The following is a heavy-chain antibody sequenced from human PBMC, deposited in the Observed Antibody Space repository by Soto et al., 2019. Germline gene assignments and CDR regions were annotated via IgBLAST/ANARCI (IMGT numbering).Heavy chain of an antibody. V-gene: IGHV3-48*01. CDR2: ISTSSSTI. CDR3: VRQSILGY. D-gene: IGHD2-15*01. CDR1: GFTFSSYS. Sequence: EVQLVESGGGLVQPGGSLRLSCAASGFTFSSYSMNWVRQAPGKGLEWVSYISTSSSTIYYADSVKGRFTISRDNAENSLYLQMDSLRAEDTAVYYCVRQSILGYWGQGTLVTVSS. J-gene: IGHJ4*02.